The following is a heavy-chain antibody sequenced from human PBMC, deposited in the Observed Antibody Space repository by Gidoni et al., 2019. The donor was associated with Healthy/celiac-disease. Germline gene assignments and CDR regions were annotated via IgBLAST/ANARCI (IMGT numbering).Heavy chain of an antibody. CDR2: TYYRSNWYN. Sequence: QVQLQQSGPGLVKPSQTLSLPFAISGDSVSSTSAAWNWIRQSSSRGLEWLGRTYYRSNWYNDYAVSVKSRLTINPDTSKNQFSLQLNSVTPEDTAVYYCARDPGIVASDAFDIWGQGTMVTVSS. CDR3: ARDPGIVASDAFDI. CDR1: GDSVSSTSAA. J-gene: IGHJ3*02. V-gene: IGHV6-1*01. D-gene: IGHD3-22*01.